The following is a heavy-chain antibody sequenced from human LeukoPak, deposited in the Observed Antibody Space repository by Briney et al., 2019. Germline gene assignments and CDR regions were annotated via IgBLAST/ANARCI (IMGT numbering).Heavy chain of an antibody. V-gene: IGHV4-38-2*02. D-gene: IGHD3-10*01. Sequence: SETLSLTCAVSGYSISSGYYWGWIRQPPGKGLEWIGTIFHTGRTYYNPSLKSRVSLSVDTSKNQFSLKLSSVTAADTAVYYCARDRAITSWGQGTLVTVSS. CDR2: IFHTGRT. CDR3: ARDRAITS. J-gene: IGHJ4*02. CDR1: GYSISSGYY.